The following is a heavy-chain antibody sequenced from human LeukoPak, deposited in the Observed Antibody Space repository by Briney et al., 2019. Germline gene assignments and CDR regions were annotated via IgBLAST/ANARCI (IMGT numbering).Heavy chain of an antibody. J-gene: IGHJ4*02. D-gene: IGHD1-1*01. CDR1: GGSISSYY. V-gene: IGHV4-59*01. CDR3: ARDQLLSY. Sequence: NPSETLSLTCTVSGGSISSYYWSWIRQPPGKGLEWIGYIYYSGSTNYNPSLKSRVTISVDTSKNQFSLKLSSVTAADTAVYYCARDQLLSYWGQGTLVTVSS. CDR2: IYYSGST.